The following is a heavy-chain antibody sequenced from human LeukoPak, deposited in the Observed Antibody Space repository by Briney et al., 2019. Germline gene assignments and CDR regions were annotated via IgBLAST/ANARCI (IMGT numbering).Heavy chain of an antibody. Sequence: SETLSLTCTVSGGSISRYYWSWIRQPPGKGLEWIGYIYYSGSTNSNPSLKRRVTISVDTPQNQFSLKLSSVTAAPPPGYSCARGNCGSYAFDIWGRETMVTVSS. CDR3: ARGNCGSYAFDI. CDR1: GGSISRYY. CDR2: IYYSGST. V-gene: IGHV4-59*01. D-gene: IGHD7-27*01. J-gene: IGHJ3*02.